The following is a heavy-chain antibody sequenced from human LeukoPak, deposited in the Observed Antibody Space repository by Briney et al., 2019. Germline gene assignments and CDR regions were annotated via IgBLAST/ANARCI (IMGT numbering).Heavy chain of an antibody. Sequence: PSETLSLTCTVSGGSISSSSYYWSWIRQPPGKGLEWIGEINHSGSTNYNPSLKSRVTISVDTSKNQFSLKLSSVTAADTAVYYCARMALATVVIYYFDYWGQGTLVTVSS. J-gene: IGHJ4*02. CDR2: INHSGST. D-gene: IGHD4-23*01. CDR1: GGSISSSSYY. V-gene: IGHV4-39*07. CDR3: ARMALATVVIYYFDY.